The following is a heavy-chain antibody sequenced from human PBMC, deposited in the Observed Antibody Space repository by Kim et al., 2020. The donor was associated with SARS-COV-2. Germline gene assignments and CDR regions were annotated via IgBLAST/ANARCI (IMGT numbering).Heavy chain of an antibody. D-gene: IGHD3-10*01. V-gene: IGHV4-39*01. CDR3: ARQGGSGSYWVDY. Sequence: NPSLKSRGTISVDTSKNQFSLKLSSVTAADTAVYYCARQGGSGSYWVDYWGQGTLVTVSS. J-gene: IGHJ4*02.